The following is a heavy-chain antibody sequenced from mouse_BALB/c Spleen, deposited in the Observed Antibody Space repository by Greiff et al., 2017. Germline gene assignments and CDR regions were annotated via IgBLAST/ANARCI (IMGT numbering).Heavy chain of an antibody. Sequence: EVKLQESGPSLVKPSQTLSLTCSVTGDSITSCYWNWIRKFPGNKLEYMGYISYSGSTYYNPSLKSRISITRDTSKNQYYLQLNSVTTEDTATYYCASSPYYRYGYYAMDYWGQGTSVTVSS. CDR1: GDSITSCY. CDR3: ASSPYYRYGYYAMDY. D-gene: IGHD2-14*01. J-gene: IGHJ4*01. CDR2: ISYSGST. V-gene: IGHV3-8*02.